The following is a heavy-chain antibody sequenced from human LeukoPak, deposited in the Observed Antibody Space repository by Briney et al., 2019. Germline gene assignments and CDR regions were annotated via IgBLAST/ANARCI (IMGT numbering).Heavy chain of an antibody. CDR2: IIPIFGTA. J-gene: IGHJ4*02. D-gene: IGHD3-22*01. Sequence: GASVKVSCKASGGTFSYCTISWVRQAPGQGLEWMGWIIPIFGTADYAQKFQGRVTMTTDESTSTAYMELSSLRSEDTAVYYCAREPVPRSSGLQYWGQGTLVTVSS. CDR1: GGTFSYCT. V-gene: IGHV1-69*05. CDR3: AREPVPRSSGLQY.